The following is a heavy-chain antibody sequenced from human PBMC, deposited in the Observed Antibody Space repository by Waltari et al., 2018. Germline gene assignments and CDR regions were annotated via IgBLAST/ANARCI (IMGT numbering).Heavy chain of an antibody. D-gene: IGHD3-16*01. Sequence: QVQLQESGPGLVKPSQTLSLTCSVSGGSISSGSYYWTWIRQPAGKPLEGSGYIYTSGITKYNPSLKSRVTISVDTAKNRFSLKLSSVTAADTAVYYCARGSVLGDYFDYWGQGTLVTVSS. J-gene: IGHJ4*02. CDR3: ARGSVLGDYFDY. CDR1: GGSISSGSYY. V-gene: IGHV4-61*09. CDR2: IYTSGIT.